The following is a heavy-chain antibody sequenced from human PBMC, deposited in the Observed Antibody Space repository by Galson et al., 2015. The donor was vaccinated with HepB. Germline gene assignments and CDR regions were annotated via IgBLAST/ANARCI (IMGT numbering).Heavy chain of an antibody. CDR3: VRDQKWIHLWLFEY. V-gene: IGHV3-30-3*01. CDR1: GFMFSSYP. D-gene: IGHD5-18*01. CDR2: ISNDGNNK. J-gene: IGHJ4*02. Sequence: SLRLSCAASGFMFSSYPMHWVRQAPGKGLEWVALISNDGNNKDYADSVKGRFTISRDNSKNTLYLQMSSLRPEDTAVYYCVRDQKWIHLWLFEYWGQGTLVTVSS.